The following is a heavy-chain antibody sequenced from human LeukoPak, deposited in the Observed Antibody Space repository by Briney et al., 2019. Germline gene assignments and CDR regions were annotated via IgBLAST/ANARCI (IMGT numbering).Heavy chain of an antibody. V-gene: IGHV4-30-2*01. J-gene: IGHJ4*02. D-gene: IGHD6-6*01. CDR2: IYHSGST. CDR1: GGSISSGGYY. CDR3: ARELGYSSSSLYYFDY. Sequence: PSETLSLTCTVSGGSISSGGYYWSWIRQPPGKGLEWIVYIYHSGSTYYNPSLKSRVTISVDRSKNQFSLKLSSVTAADTAVYYCARELGYSSSSLYYFDYWGQGTLVTVSS.